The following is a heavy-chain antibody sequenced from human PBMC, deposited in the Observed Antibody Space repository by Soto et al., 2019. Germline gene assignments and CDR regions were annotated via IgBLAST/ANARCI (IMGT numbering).Heavy chain of an antibody. CDR3: AKEYGSTWIDH. J-gene: IGHJ4*02. CDR1: GFTFSTYG. Sequence: PGGSLRLSFAASGFTFSTYGMHWVRQAPGKGLEWVAAMSYDGTKQYYVDSVKGRFTISRDNSRNTLFLQLNSLRDEDTAVYYCAKEYGSTWIDHWGQGTPVTVSS. CDR2: MSYDGTKQ. D-gene: IGHD6-13*01. V-gene: IGHV3-30*18.